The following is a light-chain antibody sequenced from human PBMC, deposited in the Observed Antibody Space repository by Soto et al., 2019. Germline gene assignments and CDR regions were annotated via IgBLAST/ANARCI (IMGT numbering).Light chain of an antibody. CDR1: NSNIGAGYD. CDR3: TSFAPGRIYV. CDR2: EVS. V-gene: IGLV1-40*01. Sequence: QSVLTQPPSVSGAPGQRVTISCTGSNSNIGAGYDVHWYQQLPRIAPKLIIYEVSHRFSGLSYRFSGSKSGNTASLTISGLESEDEGDYYCTSFAPGRIYVVGSGTKLTVL. J-gene: IGLJ6*01.